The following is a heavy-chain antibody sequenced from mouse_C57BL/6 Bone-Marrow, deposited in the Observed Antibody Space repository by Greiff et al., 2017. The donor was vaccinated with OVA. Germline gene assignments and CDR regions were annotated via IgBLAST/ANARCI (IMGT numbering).Heavy chain of an antibody. CDR3: ARRKATVVATDAMDY. V-gene: IGHV1-69*01. CDR1: GYTFTSYW. CDR2: IDPSDSYT. Sequence: VQLQQSGAELVMPGASVKLSCKASGYTFTSYWMHWVKQRPGQGLEWIGEIDPSDSYTNYNQKFKGKSTLTVDKSSSTAYMQLSSLTSEDSAVYYCARRKATVVATDAMDYWGQGTSVTVSS. J-gene: IGHJ4*01. D-gene: IGHD1-1*01.